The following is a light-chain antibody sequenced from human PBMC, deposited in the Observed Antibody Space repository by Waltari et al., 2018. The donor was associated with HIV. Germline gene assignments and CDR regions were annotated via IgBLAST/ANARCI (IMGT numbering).Light chain of an antibody. V-gene: IGLV2-8*01. Sequence: QSALTQPPSASVSLGQSVTISCTGTSSYVGGYGYVSWYQQQPGKATKLVIYEVTKRPSGVPDRVSGSKSANTASRNISGLQAEDEAEYYGSSYAGNCVVCGGGTNLTVL. CDR1: SSYVGGYGY. CDR3: SSYAGNCVV. J-gene: IGLJ2*01. CDR2: EVT.